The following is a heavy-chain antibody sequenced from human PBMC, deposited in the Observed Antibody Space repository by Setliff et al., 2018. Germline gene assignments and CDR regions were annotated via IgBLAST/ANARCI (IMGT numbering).Heavy chain of an antibody. CDR3: ARDRITIFGVVIPFDY. V-gene: IGHV4-4*02. CDR1: GGSISSSNW. CDR2: IYHSGST. Sequence: SETLSLTCAVSGGSISSSNWWSWVRQPPGKGLEWIGEIYHSGSTNYNPSLKSRVTISVDTSKNQFSLKLSSVTAADTAVYYCARDRITIFGVVIPFDYWGQGTLVTVSS. D-gene: IGHD3-3*01. J-gene: IGHJ4*02.